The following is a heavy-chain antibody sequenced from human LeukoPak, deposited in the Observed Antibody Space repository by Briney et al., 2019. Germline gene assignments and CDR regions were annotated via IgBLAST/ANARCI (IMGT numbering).Heavy chain of an antibody. CDR2: ISSSGSTI. Sequence: PGGSLRLSCAVSGFTFSDYYMSWIRQTPGKGLEWVSYISSSGSTIYYADSVKGRFSVSRDNAKSSVYVQLNSLRDEDTAVYYCARGGDLYYFDYWGQGTLVTVSS. J-gene: IGHJ4*02. D-gene: IGHD4-17*01. V-gene: IGHV3-11*04. CDR3: ARGGDLYYFDY. CDR1: GFTFSDYY.